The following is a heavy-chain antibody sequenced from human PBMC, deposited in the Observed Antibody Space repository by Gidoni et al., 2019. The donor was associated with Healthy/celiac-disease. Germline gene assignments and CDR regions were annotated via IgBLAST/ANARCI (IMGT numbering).Heavy chain of an antibody. J-gene: IGHJ6*03. V-gene: IGHV1-3*01. CDR1: GYTFTSYA. Sequence: QVQLVQSGAEVKKPGASVKVSCKASGYTFTSYAMHWVRQAPGQRLEWMGWINAGNGNTKYSQKFQGRVTITRDTSASTAYMELSSLRSEDTAVYYCARGAVAAYYYMDVWGKGTTVTVSS. CDR2: INAGNGNT. D-gene: IGHD6-19*01. CDR3: ARGAVAAYYYMDV.